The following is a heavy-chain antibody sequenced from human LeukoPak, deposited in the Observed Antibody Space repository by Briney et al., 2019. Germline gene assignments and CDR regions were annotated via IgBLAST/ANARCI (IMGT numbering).Heavy chain of an antibody. CDR1: GDSVSSNSAA. CDR2: TYYRSKWYN. Sequence: SQTLSLTCAISGDSVSSNSAAWNWIRQSPSRGLEWLGRTYYRSKWYNDYAVSVKSRITINPDTSKNQFSLQLNSVTPEDTAVYYCAKRPRDSSSWYFWCDPWGQGTLVTVSS. CDR3: AKRPRDSSSWYFWCDP. D-gene: IGHD6-13*01. J-gene: IGHJ5*02. V-gene: IGHV6-1*01.